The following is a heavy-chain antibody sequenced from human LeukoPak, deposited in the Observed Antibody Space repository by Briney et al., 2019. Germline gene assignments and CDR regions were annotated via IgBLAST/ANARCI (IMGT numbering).Heavy chain of an antibody. CDR1: GFAVKNSW. Sequence: PGGSLRLSCAASGFAVKNSWMSWVRQAPGKGLEWVGRIKSRDDGGTTEFAATVKGRFTISRDDSKNTLYLLMNSLKTEDTAVYYCTSTLGYWGQGTQVTVSS. CDR3: TSTLGY. D-gene: IGHD7-27*01. CDR2: IKSRDDGGTT. J-gene: IGHJ4*02. V-gene: IGHV3-15*01.